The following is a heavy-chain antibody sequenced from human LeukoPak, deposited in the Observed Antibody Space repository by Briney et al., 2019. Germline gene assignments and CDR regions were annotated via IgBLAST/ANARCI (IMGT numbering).Heavy chain of an antibody. D-gene: IGHD4-17*01. Sequence: SETLSLTCAVYGGSFSGYYWSWVRQPPGKGLEWIGEINHSGSTNYNPSLKSRVTISVDTSKNQFSLKLSSVTAADTAVYYCARASSVTTLDYFDYWGQGTLVTVSS. V-gene: IGHV4-34*01. CDR2: INHSGST. CDR3: ARASSVTTLDYFDY. CDR1: GGSFSGYY. J-gene: IGHJ4*02.